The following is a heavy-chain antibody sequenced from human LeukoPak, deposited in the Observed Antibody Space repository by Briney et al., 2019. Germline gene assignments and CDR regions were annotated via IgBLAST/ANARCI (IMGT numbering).Heavy chain of an antibody. V-gene: IGHV4-39*01. CDR1: GGSINSNSHH. CDR3: ARRGDILTDYAFDY. J-gene: IGHJ4*02. D-gene: IGHD3-9*01. CDR2: IYYSRTT. Sequence: SETLSLTCSVSGGSINSNSHHWDWIGHAPGKGLEWIGNIYYSRTTSYSPSLKSRVTISVDTSKNQFSLRLSSVTAADTAVYYCARRGDILTDYAFDYWGQGTLVTVSS.